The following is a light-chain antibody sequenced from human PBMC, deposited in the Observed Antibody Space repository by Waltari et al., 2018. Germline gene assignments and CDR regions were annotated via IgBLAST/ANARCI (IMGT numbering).Light chain of an antibody. CDR2: AAS. J-gene: IGKJ3*01. CDR1: QSIRSY. CDR3: QQSSSTPPFT. Sequence: DIQMTQSPSSLSASVGDRVTITCRASQSIRSYLNWYQQKPGKAPKLLIYAASSLQSGVTSRFSGSGSGTDFTLTINSLQPEDFATYYCQQSSSTPPFTFGPGTKVDIK. V-gene: IGKV1-39*01.